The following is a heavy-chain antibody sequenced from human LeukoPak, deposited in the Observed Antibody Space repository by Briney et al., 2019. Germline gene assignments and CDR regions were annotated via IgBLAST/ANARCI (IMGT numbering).Heavy chain of an antibody. J-gene: IGHJ4*02. CDR3: ARAPTLYSSSWYPFDY. Sequence: ASVKVSCKASGYTFTGYYMHWVRQAPGQGLEWMGWINPNSGGTNYAQKFQGWVTMTRDTSISTAYMELSRLRSDDTAVYYCARAPTLYSSSWYPFDYWGQGTLVTVSS. CDR1: GYTFTGYY. D-gene: IGHD6-13*01. CDR2: INPNSGGT. V-gene: IGHV1-2*04.